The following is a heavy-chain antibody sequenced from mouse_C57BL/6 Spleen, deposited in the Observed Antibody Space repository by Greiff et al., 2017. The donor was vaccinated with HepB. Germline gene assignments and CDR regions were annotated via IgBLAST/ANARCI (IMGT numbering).Heavy chain of an antibody. CDR1: GFTFSSYA. D-gene: IGHD1-1*01. J-gene: IGHJ2*01. CDR3: ARESTTTVVATGLDY. Sequence: EVHLVESGGGLVKPGGSLKLSCAASGFTFSSYAMSWVRQTPEKRLEWVATISDGGSYTYYPDNVKGRFTIYRDNAKNNLYLQMSHLKSEDTAMYYCARESTTTVVATGLDYWGQGTTLTVSS. V-gene: IGHV5-4*01. CDR2: ISDGGSYT.